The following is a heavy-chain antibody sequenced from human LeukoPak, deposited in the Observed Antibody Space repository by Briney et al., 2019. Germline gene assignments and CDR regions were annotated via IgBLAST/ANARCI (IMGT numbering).Heavy chain of an antibody. CDR3: ARGTAMALDY. CDR2: IYHSGST. V-gene: IGHV4-38-2*01. J-gene: IGHJ4*02. CDR1: GYSISSGYY. Sequence: SETLSLTCAVSGYSISSGYYWGWIRQPPGKGLEWIGSIYHSGSTYYNPSLKSRVTISVDTSKNQFSLKLSSVTAADTAVYYCARGTAMALDYWGQGTLVTVSS. D-gene: IGHD5-18*01.